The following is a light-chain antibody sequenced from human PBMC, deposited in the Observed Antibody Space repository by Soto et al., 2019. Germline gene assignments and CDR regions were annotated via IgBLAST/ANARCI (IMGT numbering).Light chain of an antibody. V-gene: IGKV1-39*01. CDR1: QSISSY. J-gene: IGKJ2*01. Sequence: DIQMTQSPSSLSASVGDRVTITCRASQSISSYLNWYQQKPGKAPKLLIYAASSLQSGVPSRLCGSGYGTDFPLPISSLQPADFATYYCQKSYNTPPYTFGQGTKLEIK. CDR2: AAS. CDR3: QKSYNTPPYT.